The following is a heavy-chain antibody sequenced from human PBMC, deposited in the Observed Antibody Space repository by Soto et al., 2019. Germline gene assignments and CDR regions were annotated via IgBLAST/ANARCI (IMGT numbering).Heavy chain of an antibody. CDR2: ISGSGGST. J-gene: IGHJ4*02. CDR3: AKDRVRVFGVVNPFDY. D-gene: IGHD3-3*01. CDR1: GFTFSSYA. V-gene: IGHV3-23*01. Sequence: GGSLRLSCAASGFTFSSYAMSWVRQAPGKGLEWVSAISGSGGSTYYADSVKGRFTNSRDNSKNTLYLQMNSLRAEDTAVYYCAKDRVRVFGVVNPFDYWGQGTLVTVSS.